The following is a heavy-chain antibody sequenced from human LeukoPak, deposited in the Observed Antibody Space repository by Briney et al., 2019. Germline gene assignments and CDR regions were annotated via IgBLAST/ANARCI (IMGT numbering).Heavy chain of an antibody. CDR1: GYTFTSYA. CDR3: ARASSYCSSTSCYTGGVDY. V-gene: IGHV7-4-1*02. CDR2: INTNTGYP. J-gene: IGHJ4*02. Sequence: ASVKVSCKASGYTFTSYAMNWVRQAPGQGLEWMGWINTNTGYPTYAQGFTGRFVFSLDTSVSTAYLQISSLKAEDTAVYYCARASSYCSSTSCYTGGVDYWGQGTLVTVSS. D-gene: IGHD2-2*02.